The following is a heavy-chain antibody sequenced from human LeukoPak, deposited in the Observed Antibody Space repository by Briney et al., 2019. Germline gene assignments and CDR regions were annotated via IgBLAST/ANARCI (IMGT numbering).Heavy chain of an antibody. CDR3: AREVASLDS. CDR2: IYTSGRT. Sequence: SETLSLTCTVSGGSITNYYWSWIRQPAGKGLEWIGLIYTSGRTNYNNSLKRGVTISLDTSKKKFSLRLSSVTAADTAVYYCAREVASLDSWGQGTLVTVSS. D-gene: IGHD2-21*01. J-gene: IGHJ4*02. CDR1: GGSITNYY. V-gene: IGHV4-4*07.